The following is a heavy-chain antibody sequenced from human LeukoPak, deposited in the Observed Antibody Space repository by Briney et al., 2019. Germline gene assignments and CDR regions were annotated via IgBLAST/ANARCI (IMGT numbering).Heavy chain of an antibody. D-gene: IGHD6-25*01. CDR2: IWYDGSNK. CDR3: ARSGFNYYYGMDV. J-gene: IGHJ6*02. Sequence: PGGSLRLSCAASGFTFSSYGMHWVRQAPGKGLEWVAVIWYDGSNKYYADSVKGRFTISRDNSKNTLYLQMNSLRAEDTAVYYCARSGFNYYYGMDVWGQGNTVTVSS. CDR1: GFTFSSYG. V-gene: IGHV3-33*01.